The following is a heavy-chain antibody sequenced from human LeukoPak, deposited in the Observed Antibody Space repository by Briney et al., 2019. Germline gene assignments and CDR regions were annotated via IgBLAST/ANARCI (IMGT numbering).Heavy chain of an antibody. CDR1: GFTVSSNS. J-gene: IGHJ6*03. Sequence: PGGSLRLSCTVSGFTVSSNSMSWVRQAPGKGLEWVSFIYSGTIHYSDSVKGRFTISRDNSKNTLYLQMNSLRAEDTAVYHCARVPNWNDVHYYMDVWGKGTTVTVSS. CDR3: ARVPNWNDVHYYMDV. CDR2: IYSGTI. V-gene: IGHV3-53*01. D-gene: IGHD1-1*01.